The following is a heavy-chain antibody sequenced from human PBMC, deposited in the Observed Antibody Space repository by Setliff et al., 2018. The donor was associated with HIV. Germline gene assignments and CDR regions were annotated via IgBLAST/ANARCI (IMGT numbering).Heavy chain of an antibody. CDR1: GFTFSSYA. D-gene: IGHD1-1*01. Sequence: PGGSLRLSCAASGFTFSSYAMSWVRQAPGKGLEWVSAISGSGGSPYYADSVKGRFTISRDNSKDTLFLLMNSLRVDDTALYYCARGPPLYNWNDKGHSFDIWGLGTMVTVSS. J-gene: IGHJ3*02. CDR3: ARGPPLYNWNDKGHSFDI. V-gene: IGHV3-23*01. CDR2: ISGSGGSP.